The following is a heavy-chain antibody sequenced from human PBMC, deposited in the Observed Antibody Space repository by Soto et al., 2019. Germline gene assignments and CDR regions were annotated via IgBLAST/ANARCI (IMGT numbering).Heavy chain of an antibody. J-gene: IGHJ5*02. CDR2: IYYSGST. CDR3: ARDMSDRSYYDSRENWFDP. Sequence: QVQLQESGPGLVKPSQTLSLTCTVSGGSISSGGYYWSWIRQHPGKGLEWIGYIYYSGSTYYNPSLKSRVTISVDTSKNQFSLKLSSVTAADTAVYYCARDMSDRSYYDSRENWFDPWGQGTLVTVSS. V-gene: IGHV4-31*03. D-gene: IGHD3-22*01. CDR1: GGSISSGGYY.